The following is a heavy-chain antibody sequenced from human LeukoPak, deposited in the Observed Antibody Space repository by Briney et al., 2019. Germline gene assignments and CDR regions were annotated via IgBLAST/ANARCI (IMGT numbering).Heavy chain of an antibody. Sequence: GGSVRLSCAASGFTFSSYAMSWVRQAPGKGLEWVSAISGSGASTYYADSVKGRFTISRENSKNTLYLQMKSLRAEDTAVYYCAKDPTKMGGTPGGYWGQGTLVTVSS. D-gene: IGHD1-26*01. CDR1: GFTFSSYA. CDR3: AKDPTKMGGTPGGY. CDR2: ISGSGAST. J-gene: IGHJ4*02. V-gene: IGHV3-23*01.